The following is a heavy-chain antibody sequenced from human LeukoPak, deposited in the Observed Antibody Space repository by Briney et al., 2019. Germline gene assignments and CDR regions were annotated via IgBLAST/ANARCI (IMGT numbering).Heavy chain of an antibody. Sequence: SETLSLTCAVYGGSFSGYYWSWIRQPPGKGLEWIGEINHSGSTNYNPSLKSRVTISVDTSKNQFSLKLSSVTAADTAVYYCARQADDYGDATDAFDIWGQGTMVTVSS. J-gene: IGHJ3*02. CDR2: INHSGST. D-gene: IGHD4-17*01. CDR1: GGSFSGYY. CDR3: ARQADDYGDATDAFDI. V-gene: IGHV4-34*01.